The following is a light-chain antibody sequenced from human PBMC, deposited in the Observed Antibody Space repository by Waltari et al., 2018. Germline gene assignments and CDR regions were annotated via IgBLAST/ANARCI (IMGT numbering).Light chain of an antibody. CDR2: AAS. CDR1: QRVSKY. J-gene: IGKJ1*01. V-gene: IGKV3-20*01. Sequence: EVVLTQSPGTLSLSPGERATLSCRASQRVSKYLAWYQQRPGQATRLLIYAASTRATGIPDRFSGSGSGTDFSLTISRLEPEDFAVYYCQNHERLPATFGQGTKVEIK. CDR3: QNHERLPAT.